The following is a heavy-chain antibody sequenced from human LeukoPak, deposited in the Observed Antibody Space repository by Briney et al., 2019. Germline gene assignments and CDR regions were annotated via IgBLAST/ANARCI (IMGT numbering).Heavy chain of an antibody. J-gene: IGHJ4*02. V-gene: IGHV3-30*04. CDR3: ARQRLPDFWSGYYNGAPFDY. D-gene: IGHD3-3*01. Sequence: PGRSLRLSCAASGFTFSSYAMHWVRQAPGKGLEWVAVISYDGSNKYYADSVKGRFTISRDNSKNTLYLQMNSLRAEDTAVYYCARQRLPDFWSGYYNGAPFDYWGQGTLVTVSS. CDR1: GFTFSSYA. CDR2: ISYDGSNK.